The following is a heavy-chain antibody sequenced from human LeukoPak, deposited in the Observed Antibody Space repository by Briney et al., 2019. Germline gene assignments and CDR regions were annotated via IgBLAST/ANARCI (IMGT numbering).Heavy chain of an antibody. J-gene: IGHJ6*03. CDR2: INPNSGGT. Sequence: ASVKVSCKASGYTFTGYYMHWVRQAPGQGLEWMGWINPNSGGTNYAQKFQGRVTMTRDTSISTAYMELSRLRSDDTAVYYCARDNGDYYSYYYMDVWGKGTTVTISS. V-gene: IGHV1-2*02. CDR1: GYTFTGYY. CDR3: ARDNGDYYSYYYMDV. D-gene: IGHD4-17*01.